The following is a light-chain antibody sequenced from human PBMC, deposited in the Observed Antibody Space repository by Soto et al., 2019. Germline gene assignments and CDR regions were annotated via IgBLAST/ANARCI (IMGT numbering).Light chain of an antibody. Sequence: QPASVSGAPGQSITISCSGSSSDIGGYNYVSWYQHHPGKVPKVMIYEVSNRPSGVSDRFTGSKSGNTASLTISGLQAEDEADYYCCSYTSSADLVFGGGTKLTVL. V-gene: IGLV2-14*01. J-gene: IGLJ3*02. CDR1: SSDIGGYNY. CDR2: EVS. CDR3: CSYTSSADLV.